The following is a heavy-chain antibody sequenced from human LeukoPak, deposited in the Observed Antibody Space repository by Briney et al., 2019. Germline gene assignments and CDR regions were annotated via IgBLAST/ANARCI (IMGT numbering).Heavy chain of an antibody. V-gene: IGHV3-11*04. J-gene: IGHJ4*02. CDR1: GGSFSGHY. CDR3: ASSSGYSGYDFDY. Sequence: LSLTCAVYGGSFSGHYWSWIRQPPGKGLEWVSYISSSSSTIYYADSVKGRFTISRDNAKNSLYLQMNSLRAEDTAVYYCASSSGYSGYDFDYWGQGTLVTVSS. CDR2: ISSSSSTI. D-gene: IGHD5-12*01.